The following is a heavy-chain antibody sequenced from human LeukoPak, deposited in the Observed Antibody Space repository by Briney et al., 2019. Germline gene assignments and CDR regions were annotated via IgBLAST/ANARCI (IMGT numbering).Heavy chain of an antibody. CDR3: ARENPTVPTAVDV. V-gene: IGHV4-4*07. D-gene: IGHD4-11*01. J-gene: IGHJ6*04. CDR2: IYSRGTT. Sequence: SETLSLTCSVSGDSMSPYYWSWVRQAAGKGLEWIGRIYSRGTTNYNPSLRSRTTISVDKSKNQFSLKRSSVTAVDTAVYYCARENPTVPTAVDVWGRGTTVIVSP. CDR1: GDSMSPYY.